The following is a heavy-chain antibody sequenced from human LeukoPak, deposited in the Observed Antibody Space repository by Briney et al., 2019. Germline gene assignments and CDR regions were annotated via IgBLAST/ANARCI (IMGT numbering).Heavy chain of an antibody. CDR3: ARAVYCSGGGCFWYFDL. CDR2: ISSSSRFI. J-gene: IGHJ2*01. Sequence: PGGSLRLSCAASGISFSNYSMNWVRQAPGKGLEWVSLISSSSRFIYYGDSVKGRFTISRDNAKKPLYLQMNSLRAEDTAVYYCARAVYCSGGGCFWYFDLWGRGTLVTVPS. V-gene: IGHV3-21*01. CDR1: GISFSNYS. D-gene: IGHD2-15*01.